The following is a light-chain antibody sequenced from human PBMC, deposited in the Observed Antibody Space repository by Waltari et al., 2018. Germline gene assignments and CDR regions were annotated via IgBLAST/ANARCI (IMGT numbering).Light chain of an antibody. J-gene: IGLJ2*01. CDR1: SSDIGSSKY. CDR2: EVN. CDR3: SSYAGSSNLI. V-gene: IGLV2-8*01. Sequence: QSALTQPPSASGSPGQSVTISCTGTSSDIGSSKYVSWYQQHPPKAPKLMIYEVNKRPAGVPYRFSGSKSGNTASLTVSGLQADDEADYYCSSYAGSSNLIFGGGTKLTVL.